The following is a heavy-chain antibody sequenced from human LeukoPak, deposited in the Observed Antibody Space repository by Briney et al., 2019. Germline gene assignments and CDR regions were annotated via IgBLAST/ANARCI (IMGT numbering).Heavy chain of an antibody. J-gene: IGHJ4*02. Sequence: ASVKVSCKASGYTFTSYGISWVRQAPGQGLEWMGWISAYNGNTNYAQKFQGRVTMTRDTSTSTVYMELSSLRSEDTAVYYCARDRYSGYEETVHHFDYWGQGTLVTVSS. D-gene: IGHD5-12*01. CDR3: ARDRYSGYEETVHHFDY. V-gene: IGHV1-18*01. CDR2: ISAYNGNT. CDR1: GYTFTSYG.